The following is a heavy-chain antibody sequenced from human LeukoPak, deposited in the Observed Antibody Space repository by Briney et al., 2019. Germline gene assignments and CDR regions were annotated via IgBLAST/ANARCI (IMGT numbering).Heavy chain of an antibody. V-gene: IGHV3-23*01. D-gene: IGHD4-17*01. Sequence: GGPLRLSCAASGFTFNSYAMSWVRQAPGKGLEWVSAISGSRGSTYYADSVKGRFTISRDNSKNKLFLQMNSLRAEDTAVYYCAKVMGYGDYDYFDYWGQGTLVTVSS. J-gene: IGHJ4*02. CDR1: GFTFNSYA. CDR2: ISGSRGST. CDR3: AKVMGYGDYDYFDY.